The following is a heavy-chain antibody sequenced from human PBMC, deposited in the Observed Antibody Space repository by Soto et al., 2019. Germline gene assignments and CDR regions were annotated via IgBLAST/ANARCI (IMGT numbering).Heavy chain of an antibody. CDR3: TTEGATVTTRVYYYYGMDV. V-gene: IGHV3-15*07. D-gene: IGHD4-17*01. CDR1: GFTFSNAW. J-gene: IGHJ6*02. Sequence: GSLRLSCAASGFTFSNAWMNWVRQAPGKGLEWVGRIKSKTDGGTTDYAAPVKGRFTISRDDSKNTLYLQMNSLKTEDTAVYYCTTEGATVTTRVYYYYGMDVWGQGTTVTVS. CDR2: IKSKTDGGTT.